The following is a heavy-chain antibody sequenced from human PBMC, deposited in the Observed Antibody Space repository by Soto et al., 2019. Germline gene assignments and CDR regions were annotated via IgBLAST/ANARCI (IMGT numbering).Heavy chain of an antibody. CDR3: ARDCSGGICYGYYFDY. V-gene: IGHV3-7*01. Sequence: EVQLVESGGGLVQLGGSLRLSCATSGFTLSSYWMSWVRQAPGKGLEWVANIKRDGSEKYYVDSVQGRFTISRDNAKNSLYLQMNILSAEDTAVYYCARDCSGGICYGYYFDYWGQGTLVTVSS. CDR1: GFTLSSYW. CDR2: IKRDGSEK. D-gene: IGHD2-15*01. J-gene: IGHJ4*02.